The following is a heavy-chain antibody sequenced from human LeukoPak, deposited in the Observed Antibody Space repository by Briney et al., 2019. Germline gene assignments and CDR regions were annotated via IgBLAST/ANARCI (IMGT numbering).Heavy chain of an antibody. CDR3: AREEWELLRYYYYYMDV. D-gene: IGHD1-26*01. J-gene: IGHJ6*03. V-gene: IGHV3-30*04. CDR2: ISYDGSNK. CDR1: GFTFSSYA. Sequence: GGSLRLSCAASGFTFSSYAMHWVRQAPGKGLEWVAVISYDGSNKYYADSVKGRFTISRDNSKNTLYLQMNSLRAENTAVYYCAREEWELLRYYYYYMDVWGKGTTVTVSS.